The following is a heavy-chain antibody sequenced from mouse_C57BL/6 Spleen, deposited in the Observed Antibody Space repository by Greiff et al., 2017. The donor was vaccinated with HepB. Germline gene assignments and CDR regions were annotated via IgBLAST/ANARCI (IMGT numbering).Heavy chain of an antibody. J-gene: IGHJ2*01. V-gene: IGHV1-64*01. Sequence: VQLQQPGAELVKPGASVKLSCKASGYTFTSYWMHWVKQRPGQGLEWIGMIHPNSGSTNYNEKFKSKATLTVDKSSSTAYMQLSSLTSEDSAVYYCARYDGYSYFDYWGQGTTLTVSS. CDR3: ARYDGYSYFDY. CDR1: GYTFTSYW. CDR2: IHPNSGST. D-gene: IGHD2-3*01.